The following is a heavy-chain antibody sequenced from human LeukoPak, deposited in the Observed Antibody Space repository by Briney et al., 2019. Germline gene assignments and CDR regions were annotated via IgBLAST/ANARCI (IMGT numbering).Heavy chain of an antibody. CDR1: GFTFSGSA. D-gene: IGHD6-13*01. CDR3: TRLGIAAAGSPLD. J-gene: IGHJ4*02. CDR2: IRSKANSYAT. V-gene: IGHV3-73*01. Sequence: GGSLRLSCAASGFTFSGSAMHRVRQASGKGLEWVGRIRSKANSYATAYAASVKGRFTISRDDSKNTAYLQMNSLKTEDTAVYYCTRLGIAAAGSPLDWGQGTLVTVSS.